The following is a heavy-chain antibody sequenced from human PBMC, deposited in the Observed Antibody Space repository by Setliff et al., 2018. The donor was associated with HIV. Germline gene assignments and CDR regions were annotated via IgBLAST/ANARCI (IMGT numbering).Heavy chain of an antibody. J-gene: IGHJ4*02. D-gene: IGHD6-13*01. CDR1: GFTFNNYW. Sequence: GGTLRLSCAASGFTFNNYWIVWVRQAPGKGLEWVANINQDGSHKYYVDSVKGRFTISRDNAVNSLYLQMNSLRTEDTAVYFCAKNLYSSRWSPLDYWGQGTLVTVSS. CDR3: AKNLYSSRWSPLDY. CDR2: INQDGSHK. V-gene: IGHV3-7*01.